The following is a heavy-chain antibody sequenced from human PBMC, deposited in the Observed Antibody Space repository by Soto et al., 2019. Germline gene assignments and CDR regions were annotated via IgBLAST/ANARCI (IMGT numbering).Heavy chain of an antibody. D-gene: IGHD1-26*01. Sequence: PSETLSLTCAVSGYSISSSNWWGWIRQPPGRGLEWIGYIYYSGTTYYNPSLKSRVTMSVDTSKNQFSLKLTSVTAVDTAVYYCARREIQGPIDYWGQGTLVT. CDR1: GYSISSSNW. V-gene: IGHV4-28*01. J-gene: IGHJ4*02. CDR3: ARREIQGPIDY. CDR2: IYYSGTT.